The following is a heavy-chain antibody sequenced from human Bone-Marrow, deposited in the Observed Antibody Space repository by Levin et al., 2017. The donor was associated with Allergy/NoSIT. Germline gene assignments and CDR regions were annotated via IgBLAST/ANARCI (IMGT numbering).Heavy chain of an antibody. Sequence: PGESLKISCATSGFIFTNHVMNWVRQAPGKGLEWVSSITVSGDVTYYADSVKGRFTISRDNSKNTLYVQMNSLRVEDTAVYYCARRGPNWGFFDYWGQGALVTVSS. CDR2: ITVSGDVT. V-gene: IGHV3-23*01. J-gene: IGHJ4*02. CDR1: GFIFTNHV. D-gene: IGHD3-16*01. CDR3: ARRGPNWGFFDY.